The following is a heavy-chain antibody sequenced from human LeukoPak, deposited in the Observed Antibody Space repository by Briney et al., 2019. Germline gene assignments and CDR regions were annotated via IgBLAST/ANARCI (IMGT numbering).Heavy chain of an antibody. Sequence: SSETLSLTCTVSGGSISGSYWTWIRQSPGKGLEWIGYISSGGTTNSNPSLKSRVTISIDTSKNQFSLKLTSVTAADTAVYYCARDVYTTSAWGWFDPWGQGTLVTVS. CDR3: ARDVYTTSAWGWFDP. V-gene: IGHV4-59*01. J-gene: IGHJ5*02. D-gene: IGHD5/OR15-5a*01. CDR1: GGSISGSY. CDR2: ISSGGTT.